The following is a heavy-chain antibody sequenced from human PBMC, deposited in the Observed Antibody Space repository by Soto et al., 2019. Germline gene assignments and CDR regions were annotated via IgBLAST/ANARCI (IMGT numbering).Heavy chain of an antibody. CDR2: IIPIFGTA. D-gene: IGHD2-8*01. CDR3: AIGPNCTKNVRYDS. Sequence: ASVKVSCKASGGTFSGYAISWVRQAPGQGLEWMGGIIPIFGTANYAQKFQGRVTITADESTSTAYMELSSLRSEDTAVYYCAIGPNCTKNVRYDSGGKGTLVTVSS. CDR1: GGTFSGYA. J-gene: IGHJ5*01. V-gene: IGHV1-69*13.